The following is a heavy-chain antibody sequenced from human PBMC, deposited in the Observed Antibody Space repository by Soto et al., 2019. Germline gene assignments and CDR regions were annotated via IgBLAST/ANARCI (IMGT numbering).Heavy chain of an antibody. CDR1: GFTFSSYG. Sequence: QVQLVESGGGVVQPGRSLRLSCAASGFTFSSYGMHWVRQAPGKGLEWVAVISYDGSNKYYADSVKGRFTISRDNSKNTLYLQMNSLRAEDTAVYYCAKERRRYCSGGSCYSLDYWGQGTLVTVSS. D-gene: IGHD2-15*01. V-gene: IGHV3-30*18. J-gene: IGHJ4*02. CDR3: AKERRRYCSGGSCYSLDY. CDR2: ISYDGSNK.